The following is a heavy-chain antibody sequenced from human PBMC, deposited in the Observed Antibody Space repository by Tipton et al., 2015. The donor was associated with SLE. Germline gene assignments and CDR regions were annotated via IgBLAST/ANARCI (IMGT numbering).Heavy chain of an antibody. CDR3: ARDRPHYYDSGNSGGSLDY. J-gene: IGHJ4*02. D-gene: IGHD3-22*01. CDR2: IKQDGSER. CDR1: GFTFSNYW. V-gene: IGHV3-7*01. Sequence: SLRLSCAASGFTFSNYWMNWVRQTPGKGLEWVANIKQDGSERYYVDSVEGRFAISRANAKNSLFLQMNSLRAEATAVYYCARDRPHYYDSGNSGGSLDYWGQGTLVTVSS.